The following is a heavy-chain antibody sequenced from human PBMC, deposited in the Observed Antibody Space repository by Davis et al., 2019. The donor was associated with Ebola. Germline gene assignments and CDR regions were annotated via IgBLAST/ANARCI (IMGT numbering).Heavy chain of an antibody. CDR3: ARTAYSSGWYVLDY. V-gene: IGHV3-33*01. CDR1: GFTFSSYG. D-gene: IGHD6-19*01. Sequence: PGGSLRLSCAASGFTFSSYGMHWVRQAPGKGLEWVAVIWYDGSDKYYADSVKGRFTISRDNSKNTLYLQMNSLRAEDTAVYYCARTAYSSGWYVLDYWGQGTLVTVSS. J-gene: IGHJ4*02. CDR2: IWYDGSDK.